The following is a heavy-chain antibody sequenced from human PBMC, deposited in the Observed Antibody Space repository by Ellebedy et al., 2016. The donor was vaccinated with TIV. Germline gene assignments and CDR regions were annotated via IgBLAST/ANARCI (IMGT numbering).Heavy chain of an antibody. Sequence: MPSETLSLTCAVSGGSISSGGYSWSWIRQPQGKGLEWIGYIYHSGSTYYNPSLKSRVTISVDRSKNQFSLKLSSVTAADTAVYYCARAIRGSDVDYWGQGTLVTVSS. CDR2: IYHSGST. CDR1: GGSISSGGYS. D-gene: IGHD2-21*02. J-gene: IGHJ4*02. V-gene: IGHV4-30-2*01. CDR3: ARAIRGSDVDY.